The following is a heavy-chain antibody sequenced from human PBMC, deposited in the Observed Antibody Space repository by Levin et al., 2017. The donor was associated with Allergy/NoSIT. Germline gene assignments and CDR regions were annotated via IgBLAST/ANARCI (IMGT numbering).Heavy chain of an antibody. Sequence: ASVKVSCKASGYTFSMFGISWVRQAPGQGLEWMGWSSAYNGNTNYAQNYQGKVTMTTDTSTSTAYMEMRSLSTDDTAIYYCVRDLGHQPHGVVWDYWGQGTLVTVSS. V-gene: IGHV1-18*01. J-gene: IGHJ4*02. CDR1: GYTFSMFG. CDR3: VRDLGHQPHGVVWDY. CDR2: SSAYNGNT. D-gene: IGHD3-3*01.